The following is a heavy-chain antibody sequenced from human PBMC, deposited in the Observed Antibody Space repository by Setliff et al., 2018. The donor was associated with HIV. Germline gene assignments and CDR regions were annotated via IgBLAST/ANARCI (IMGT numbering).Heavy chain of an antibody. CDR2: VTHSGRT. V-gene: IGHV4-39*07. J-gene: IGHJ6*02. CDR1: GGSISSSSYY. D-gene: IGHD2-2*01. CDR3: ARGGCSSTSCYNYYYYGMDV. Sequence: SETLSLTCTVSGGSISSSSYYWSWIRQPPGKGLEWIGEVTHSGRTNYNPSLESRVTTSVDTSKNQFSLKLSSVTAADTAVYYCARGGCSSTSCYNYYYYGMDVWGQGTTVTVSS.